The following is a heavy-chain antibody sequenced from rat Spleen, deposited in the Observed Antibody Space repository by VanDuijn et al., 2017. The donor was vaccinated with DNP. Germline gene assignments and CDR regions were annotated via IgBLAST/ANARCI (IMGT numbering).Heavy chain of an antibody. CDR1: GYSITSNY. Sequence: EVQLQESGSGLVKPSQSLSLTCSVTGYSITSNYWGWIRKFPGNKMEYIGHISYSGSSNYNPSLKSRISITRDTSKNHFFLHLNSVTTEDTATYYCARSTRYFDYWGQGVMVTVSS. CDR2: ISYSGSS. V-gene: IGHV3-1*01. D-gene: IGHD1-7*01. CDR3: ARSTRYFDY. J-gene: IGHJ2*01.